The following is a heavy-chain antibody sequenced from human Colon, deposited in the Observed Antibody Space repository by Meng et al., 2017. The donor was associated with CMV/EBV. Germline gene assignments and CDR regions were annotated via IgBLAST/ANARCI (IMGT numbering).Heavy chain of an antibody. CDR1: GLTFSRSY. D-gene: IGHD6-13*01. CDR2: ISFDGTHK. J-gene: IGHJ4*02. Sequence: GGSLRLSCSASGLTFSRSYMNWVRQAPGKGLEGVALISFDGTHKYYAESLKGRFTVSRDNSKNTLYLQVDSLRPEDTATYYCASTIAAAGLDFWGQGTLVTVSS. V-gene: IGHV3-30*19. CDR3: ASTIAAAGLDF.